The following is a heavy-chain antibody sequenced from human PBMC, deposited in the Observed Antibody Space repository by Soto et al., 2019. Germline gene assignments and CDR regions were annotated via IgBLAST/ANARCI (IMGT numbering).Heavy chain of an antibody. CDR3: ARDRRLRDFWSGYSWFDP. CDR2: ISAYNGNT. CDR1: GYTFPSYV. Sequence: ASGKVTCQASGYTFPSYVIRLLLQAPGEVLEWMGWISAYNGNTNYAQKLQGRVTMTTDTSTSTAYMELRSLRSDDTAVYYCARDRRLRDFWSGYSWFDPWGQGTLVTVS. D-gene: IGHD3-3*01. J-gene: IGHJ5*02. V-gene: IGHV1-18*04.